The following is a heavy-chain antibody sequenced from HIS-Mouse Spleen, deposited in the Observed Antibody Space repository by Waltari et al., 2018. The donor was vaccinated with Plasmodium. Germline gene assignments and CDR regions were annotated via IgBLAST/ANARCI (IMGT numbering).Heavy chain of an antibody. D-gene: IGHD3-10*01. Sequence: EVQLVESGGGLVKPGGSLRLSCAASGFTFSNAWMSWVRQAPGTGLEWVGRIKSKTDGGTTDYAAPVKGRFTISRDDSKNTLYLQMNSLKTEDTAVYYCTTEYYYGSGSYSFDYWGQGTLVTVSS. V-gene: IGHV3-15*01. CDR1: GFTFSNAW. CDR3: TTEYYYGSGSYSFDY. J-gene: IGHJ4*02. CDR2: IKSKTDGGTT.